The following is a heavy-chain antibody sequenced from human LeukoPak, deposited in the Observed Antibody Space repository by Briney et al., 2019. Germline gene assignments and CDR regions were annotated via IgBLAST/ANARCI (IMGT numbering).Heavy chain of an antibody. V-gene: IGHV1-46*02. CDR2: INPNGGST. Sequence: GASVKVSCKASGYTFNSYYMHWVRQALGQGLEWMGIINPNGGSTTYAQGLQGRVTMTSDTSTSTVYMEVSSLRSEDTAVYYCARGTRHTYTERRRGDSTGYYFDYWGQGTLVTVSS. D-gene: IGHD3-22*01. CDR1: GYTFNSYY. CDR3: ARGTRHTYTERRRGDSTGYYFDY. J-gene: IGHJ4*02.